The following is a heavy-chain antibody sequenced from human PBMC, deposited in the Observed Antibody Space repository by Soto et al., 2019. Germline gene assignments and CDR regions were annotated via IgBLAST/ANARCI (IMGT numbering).Heavy chain of an antibody. Sequence: LSLPCAVSGYSISSGYFWGWIRQPPGRGLEWIGSIFHSGSTYYNPSLKSRVTISLDTSRNQFSLKLTSVTAADTAVYYCARGRVLPGAAHHKNWFDPWGQGTLVTVSS. CDR1: GYSISSGYF. D-gene: IGHD1-26*01. V-gene: IGHV4-38-2*01. CDR3: ARGRVLPGAAHHKNWFDP. CDR2: IFHSGST. J-gene: IGHJ5*02.